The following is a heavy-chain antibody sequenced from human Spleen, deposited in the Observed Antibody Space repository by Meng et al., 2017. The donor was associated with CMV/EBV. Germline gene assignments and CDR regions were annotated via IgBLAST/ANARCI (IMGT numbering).Heavy chain of an antibody. D-gene: IGHD3-22*01. J-gene: IGHJ5*02. CDR1: GGSFSGYY. V-gene: IGHV4-34*01. Sequence: QVQLQQWGAGLLKPSEXLSLTCALHGGSFSGYYWSWIRPPPGKGLEWIGEINHSGSTNYNPSLKSRVTISVDTSKNQFSLKLSSVTAADTAVYYCARSTRITMIVVVPRGGWFDPWGQGTLVTVSS. CDR2: INHSGST. CDR3: ARSTRITMIVVVPRGGWFDP.